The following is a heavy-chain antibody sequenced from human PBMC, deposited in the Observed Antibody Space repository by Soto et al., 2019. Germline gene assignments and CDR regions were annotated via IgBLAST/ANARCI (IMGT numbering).Heavy chain of an antibody. CDR3: ARDLYFFGSGTSFDH. CDR1: GFTFSSYE. Sequence: EVQLVESGGGLVQPGGTLRLSCAASGFTFSSYEMNWVRQAPGAGLAWVSYIGTSGSTIYYSDSVKGRFTISRDNAKNSLYLQMNSLRAEDTAVYYCARDLYFFGSGTSFDHWGQGTLVTVSS. D-gene: IGHD3-10*01. V-gene: IGHV3-48*03. J-gene: IGHJ4*02. CDR2: IGTSGSTI.